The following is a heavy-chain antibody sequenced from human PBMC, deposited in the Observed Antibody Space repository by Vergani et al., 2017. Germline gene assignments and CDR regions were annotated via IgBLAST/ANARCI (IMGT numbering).Heavy chain of an antibody. J-gene: IGHJ4*02. D-gene: IGHD1-1*01. V-gene: IGHV5-51*01. CDR1: EYSFGNYW. Sequence: EVALVQSGPEMRTPGESLKIFCKGSEYSFGNYWIGWVRQMPGKGLEWMGIIYPADSDTRYSPSFQGQVTISADKSISTAFLQWDSLKASDTALYYCARHTTYTDSWGQGTLVTVSS. CDR2: IYPADSDT. CDR3: ARHTTYTDS.